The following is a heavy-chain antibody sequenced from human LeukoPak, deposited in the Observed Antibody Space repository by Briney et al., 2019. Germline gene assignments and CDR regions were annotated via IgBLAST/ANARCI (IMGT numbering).Heavy chain of an antibody. CDR3: AKDLTTVTTGWYYFDY. CDR2: VSSGSGST. Sequence: SCKASGFTFSSYAMSWVRQAPGQGLEWVSAVSSGSGSTYYADSVKGRFTVSRDNSKNTLYLQMNSLRAEDTAIYYCAKDLTTVTTGWYYFDYWGLGTLVTVSS. CDR1: GFTFSSYA. D-gene: IGHD4-17*01. J-gene: IGHJ4*02. V-gene: IGHV3-23*01.